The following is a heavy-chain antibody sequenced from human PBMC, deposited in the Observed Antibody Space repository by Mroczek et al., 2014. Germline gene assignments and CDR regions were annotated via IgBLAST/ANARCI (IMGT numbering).Heavy chain of an antibody. CDR3: DERNRGYSSGWYYFDY. V-gene: IGHV3-30*18. CDR2: ISYDGSNK. CDR1: GFTFSSYG. Sequence: QVQLQESGGGVVQPGRSLRLSCAASGFTFSSYGMHWVRQAPGKGLEWVAVISYDGSNKYYADSVKGRFTISRDNSKNTLYLQMNSLRAEDTAVYYCDERNRGYSSGWYYFDYVGPGNPGHRLL. D-gene: IGHD6-19*01. J-gene: IGHJ4*02.